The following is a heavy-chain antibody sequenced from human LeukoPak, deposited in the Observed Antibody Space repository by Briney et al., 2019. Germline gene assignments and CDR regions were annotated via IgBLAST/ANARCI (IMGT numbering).Heavy chain of an antibody. Sequence: GGSLRLSCAASGFTFRNYGMNWVRQAPGKGLEWVGRIKSKIDGETTDFGAPVKGRFAISRDDSKNTMYLHMNSLRTEDTAVYYCTTGNWGPYWGQGTLVTVSS. CDR3: TTGNWGPY. D-gene: IGHD7-27*01. J-gene: IGHJ4*02. CDR2: IKSKIDGETT. V-gene: IGHV3-15*07. CDR1: GFTFRNYG.